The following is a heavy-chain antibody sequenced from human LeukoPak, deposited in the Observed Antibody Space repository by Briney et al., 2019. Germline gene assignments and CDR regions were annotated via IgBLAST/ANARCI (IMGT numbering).Heavy chain of an antibody. CDR2: IYYSGST. CDR1: GGSISSYY. J-gene: IGHJ4*02. D-gene: IGHD5-18*01. V-gene: IGHV4-59*01. Sequence: SETLSLTCTVSGGSISSYYWSWIRQPPGKGLEWIGYIYYSGSTNYDPSLKSRVTISVDTSKNLFSLKLTSVTAADTAVYYCARGLTADSWGQGTLVTVSS. CDR3: ARGLTADS.